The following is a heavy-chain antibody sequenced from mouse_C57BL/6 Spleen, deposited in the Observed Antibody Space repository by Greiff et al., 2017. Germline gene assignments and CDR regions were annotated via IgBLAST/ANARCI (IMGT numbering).Heavy chain of an antibody. J-gene: IGHJ2*01. CDR1: GYTFTSYG. D-gene: IGHD4-1*01. CDR3: ARWELGQGY. Sequence: VMLVESGAELARPGASVKLSCKASGYTFTSYGISWVKQRTGQGLEWIGEIYPRSGNTYYNEKFKGKATLTADKSSSTAYMELRSLTSEDSAVYFCARWELGQGYWGQGTTLTVSS. V-gene: IGHV1-81*01. CDR2: IYPRSGNT.